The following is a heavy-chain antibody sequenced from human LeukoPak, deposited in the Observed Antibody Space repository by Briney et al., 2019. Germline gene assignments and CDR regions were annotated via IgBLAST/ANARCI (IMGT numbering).Heavy chain of an antibody. D-gene: IGHD3-22*01. CDR1: GFTFSSYA. V-gene: IGHV3-30-3*01. J-gene: IGHJ4*02. Sequence: PGGSLRLSCAASGFTFSSYAMHWVRQAPGKGLEWVAVISYDGSNKYYADSVKGRLTISRDNSKNTLYLQMNSLRAEDTAVYYCARDFGHYYDSSGYYYSFDYWGQGTLVTVSS. CDR2: ISYDGSNK. CDR3: ARDFGHYYDSSGYYYSFDY.